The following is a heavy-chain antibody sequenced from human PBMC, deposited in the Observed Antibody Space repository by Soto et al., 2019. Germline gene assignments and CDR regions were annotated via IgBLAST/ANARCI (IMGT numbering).Heavy chain of an antibody. CDR3: ARDPRITIFGGPLYYFDY. CDR2: INPSGGST. CDR1: GYTFTSYY. J-gene: IGHJ4*02. D-gene: IGHD3-3*01. Sequence: ASVKVSCKASGYTFTSYYMHWVRQAPGHGLEWMGIINPSGGSTSYAQKFQGRVTMTRDTSTSTVYMELSSLRSEDTAVYYCARDPRITIFGGPLYYFDYWGQGTLVTVSS. V-gene: IGHV1-46*03.